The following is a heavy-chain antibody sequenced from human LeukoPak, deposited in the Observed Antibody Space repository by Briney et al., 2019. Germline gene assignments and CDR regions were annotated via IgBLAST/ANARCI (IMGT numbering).Heavy chain of an antibody. CDR1: GFTFDDYG. V-gene: IGHV3-20*04. Sequence: GGSLRLSCAASGFTFDDYGMSWVRQAPGKGLEWVSGINWNGGSTGYADSVQGRFTISRDNAKNSLYLQMNSLRAEDTALYYCASITIFGVASLWGQGTLVTVSS. CDR3: ASITIFGVASL. CDR2: INWNGGST. J-gene: IGHJ4*02. D-gene: IGHD3-3*01.